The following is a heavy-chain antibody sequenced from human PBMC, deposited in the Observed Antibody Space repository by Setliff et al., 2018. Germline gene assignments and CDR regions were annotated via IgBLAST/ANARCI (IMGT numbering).Heavy chain of an antibody. CDR2: INHTGST. CDR3: ARAYYYASGNSHNYYMDV. V-gene: IGHV4-34*01. D-gene: IGHD3-10*01. CDR1: GGSFSGYY. Sequence: SETLSLTCAVYGGSFSGYYWSWIRQPPGKGLEWIGEINHTGSTNYSPSLKSRVTISVDTSKNQLSLQLTSVSAADTAIYYCARAYYYASGNSHNYYMDVWGKGTAVTVSS. J-gene: IGHJ6*03.